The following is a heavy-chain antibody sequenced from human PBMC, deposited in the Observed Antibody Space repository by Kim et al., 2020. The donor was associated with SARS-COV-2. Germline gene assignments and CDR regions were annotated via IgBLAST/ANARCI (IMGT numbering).Heavy chain of an antibody. Sequence: SETLSLTCTVSGGSISSSSYYWGWIRQPPGKGLEWIGSIYYSGSTYYNPSLKSRFTISVDTSKNQFSLKLSSVTAADTAVYYCARSSGSYSEIDYWGQGTLVTVSS. D-gene: IGHD1-26*01. CDR2: IYYSGST. CDR1: GGSISSSSYY. V-gene: IGHV4-39*01. J-gene: IGHJ4*02. CDR3: ARSSGSYSEIDY.